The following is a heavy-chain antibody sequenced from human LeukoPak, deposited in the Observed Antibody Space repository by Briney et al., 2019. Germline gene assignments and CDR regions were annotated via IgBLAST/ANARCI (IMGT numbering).Heavy chain of an antibody. CDR1: GGSFSGYY. CDR3: ARAGVRIILMVYAVFDY. V-gene: IGHV4-34*01. J-gene: IGHJ4*02. CDR2: INHSEST. Sequence: PSETLSLTCAVYGGSFSGYYWSWIRQSPGKGLEWIGEINHSESTSYNPSLSSRVTISVDTSKNQFSLKLSSVTAADTAVYYCARAGVRIILMVYAVFDYWGQGTLVTVS. D-gene: IGHD2-8*01.